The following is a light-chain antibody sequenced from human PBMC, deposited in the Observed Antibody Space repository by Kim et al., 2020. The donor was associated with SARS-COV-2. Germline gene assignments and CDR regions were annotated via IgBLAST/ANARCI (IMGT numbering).Light chain of an antibody. CDR1: QGISSW. Sequence: ASVGDSVTITCRESQGISSWLAWYQQKPGKAPNLLIYAASTLQSGVPSRFSGSGSGTDFTLTISSLQPEDSATYYCQQANTFPITFGQGTRLEIK. V-gene: IGKV1-12*01. CDR3: QQANTFPIT. J-gene: IGKJ5*01. CDR2: AAS.